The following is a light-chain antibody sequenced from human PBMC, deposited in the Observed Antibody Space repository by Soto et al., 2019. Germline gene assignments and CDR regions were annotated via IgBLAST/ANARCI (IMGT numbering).Light chain of an antibody. CDR1: SSDVGSYNL. CDR3: SSHTASSVL. J-gene: IGLJ2*01. V-gene: IGLV2-14*02. Sequence: QSALTQPASVSGSPGQSITISCTGTSSDVGSYNLVSWYQQHPGKAPKVMIYEGSKRSSGVSNRFSGSKSDNTASLTISGLQAEDEADYYCSSHTASSVLFGGGTKLTVL. CDR2: EGS.